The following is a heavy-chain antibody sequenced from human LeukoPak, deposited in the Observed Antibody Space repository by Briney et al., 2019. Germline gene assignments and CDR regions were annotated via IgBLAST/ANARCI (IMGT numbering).Heavy chain of an antibody. CDR2: ISGSGGST. V-gene: IGHV3-23*01. CDR3: ANYDYGGQDAFDI. Sequence: GGSLRLSCAASGFTFSSYAMSWVRQAPGKGLEWVSAISGSGGSTYYADSVKGRFTISRDNSKNTLYLQMNSLRAEDTAVYYCANYDYGGQDAFDIWGQGTMATVSS. J-gene: IGHJ3*02. CDR1: GFTFSSYA. D-gene: IGHD4-23*01.